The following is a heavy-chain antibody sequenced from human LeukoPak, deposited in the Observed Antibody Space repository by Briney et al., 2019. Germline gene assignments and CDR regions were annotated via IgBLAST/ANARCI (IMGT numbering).Heavy chain of an antibody. CDR1: GFAFSSYS. Sequence: PGGSLRLSCAASGFAFSSYSMNWVRQAPGKGLEWVSSISSSSSYIYYADSVKGRFTISRDNAKNSLYLQMNSLRAEDTAVYYCAVDTKYIAAAGPLDYWGQGTLVTVSS. J-gene: IGHJ4*02. CDR3: AVDTKYIAAAGPLDY. CDR2: ISSSSSYI. D-gene: IGHD6-13*01. V-gene: IGHV3-21*01.